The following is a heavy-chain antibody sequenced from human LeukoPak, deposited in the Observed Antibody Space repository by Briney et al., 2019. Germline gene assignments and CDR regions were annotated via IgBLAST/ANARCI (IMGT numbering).Heavy chain of an antibody. V-gene: IGHV3-30-3*01. CDR2: ISYDGSNK. CDR3: ARARAMVGATTQFDP. Sequence: GRSLRLSCAASGFTFSSYAMHWVRQAPGKGLEWVAVISYDGSNKYYADSVKGRFTISRDNSKNTLYLQMNSLRAEDTAVYYCARARAMVGATTQFDPWGQGTLVTVSS. J-gene: IGHJ5*02. CDR1: GFTFSSYA. D-gene: IGHD1-26*01.